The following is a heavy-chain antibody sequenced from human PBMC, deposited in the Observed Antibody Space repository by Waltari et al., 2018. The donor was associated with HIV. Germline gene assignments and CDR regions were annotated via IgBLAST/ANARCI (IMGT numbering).Heavy chain of an antibody. CDR1: GCSSPTSG. CDR2: IRSDESNK. J-gene: IGHJ4*02. D-gene: IGHD4-4*01. Sequence: VQPVETGGGVVQLGGPMSLSCPPSGCSSPTSGMHWGPQAPGKGLEWMAFIRSDESNKFYSEAVQCRLTISRDTSRSTLYLQMNRLRSEDSAIYYCVKDNPVFAYWGQGTLVTVSS. V-gene: IGHV3-30*02. CDR3: VKDNPVFAY.